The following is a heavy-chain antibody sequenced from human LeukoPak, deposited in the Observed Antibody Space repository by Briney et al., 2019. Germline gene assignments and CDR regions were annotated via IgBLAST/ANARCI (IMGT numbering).Heavy chain of an antibody. D-gene: IGHD5-24*01. CDR1: GGSISSYY. CDR2: IYYSGST. V-gene: IGHV4-59*01. CDR3: ARGTPRCRDGYQSRFDY. J-gene: IGHJ4*02. Sequence: SETLSLTCTVSGGSISSYYWSWIRQPPGKGLEWIGYIYYSGSTNYNPSLKSRVTISVDTSKNQFSLKLSSVTAADTAVYYCARGTPRCRDGYQSRFDYWGQGTLVTVSS.